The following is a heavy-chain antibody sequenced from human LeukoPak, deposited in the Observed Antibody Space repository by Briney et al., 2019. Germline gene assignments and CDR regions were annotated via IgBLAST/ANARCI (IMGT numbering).Heavy chain of an antibody. CDR2: ISGSGGST. D-gene: IGHD3-22*01. Sequence: GGSLRLSCAASGFTFSSYGMSWVRQAPGKGLEWVSAISGSGGSTYYADSVKGRFTISRDNSKNTLYLQMNSLRAEDTAVYYCAKRVGITMIVVDDDAFDIWGQGTMVTVSS. J-gene: IGHJ3*02. V-gene: IGHV3-23*01. CDR3: AKRVGITMIVVDDDAFDI. CDR1: GFTFSSYG.